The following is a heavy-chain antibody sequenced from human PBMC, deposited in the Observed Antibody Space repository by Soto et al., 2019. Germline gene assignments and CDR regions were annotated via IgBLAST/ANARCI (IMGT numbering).Heavy chain of an antibody. Sequence: GGSLRLSCAASGFTFSSYAMSWVRQAPGKGLEWVSAISGSGGSTYYADSVKGRFTISRDNSKNTLYLQMNSLRAEDTAVYYCAKVVGDYYGSGSYYDYWGQGTLVTVSS. CDR2: ISGSGGST. V-gene: IGHV3-23*01. D-gene: IGHD3-10*01. CDR3: AKVVGDYYGSGSYYDY. CDR1: GFTFSSYA. J-gene: IGHJ4*02.